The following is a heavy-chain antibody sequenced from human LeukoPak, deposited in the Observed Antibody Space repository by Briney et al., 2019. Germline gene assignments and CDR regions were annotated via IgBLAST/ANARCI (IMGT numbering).Heavy chain of an antibody. CDR2: ISSSSYI. Sequence: PGGSLRLSCAASGFTFSSYSMNWVRQAPGKGLEWVSSISSSSYIYYADSVKGRFTISRDNAKNSLYLQMNSLRAEDTAVYYCARYPSGPYCSSTSCYVEWYFDLWGRGTLVTVSS. J-gene: IGHJ2*01. CDR3: ARYPSGPYCSSTSCYVEWYFDL. V-gene: IGHV3-21*01. D-gene: IGHD2-2*01. CDR1: GFTFSSYS.